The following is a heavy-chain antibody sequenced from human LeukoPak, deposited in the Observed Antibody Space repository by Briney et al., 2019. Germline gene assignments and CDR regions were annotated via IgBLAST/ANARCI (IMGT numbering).Heavy chain of an antibody. Sequence: GGSLRLSCAASGFTFSSYAMHWVRQAPGKGLEWVAVISYDGSNKYYADSVKGRFTISRDNSKNTLYLQMNSLRAEDTAVYYCARPAPGIAAAGAFDIWGQGTMVTVSS. V-gene: IGHV3-30*14. CDR1: GFTFSSYA. J-gene: IGHJ3*02. D-gene: IGHD6-13*01. CDR3: ARPAPGIAAAGAFDI. CDR2: ISYDGSNK.